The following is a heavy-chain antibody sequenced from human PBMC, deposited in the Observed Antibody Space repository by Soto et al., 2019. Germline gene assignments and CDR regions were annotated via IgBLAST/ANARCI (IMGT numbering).Heavy chain of an antibody. Sequence: EVQLVESGGGLVQPGGSLRLSCAASGFTFSSYEMNWVRLAPGKGLEWVSYISSSGSTTNYAEPVKGRFTISRDNAKNSLYLQMNSLRAEDTAVYYCATRSGGGGAFDIWGQGTMVTVAS. CDR1: GFTFSSYE. J-gene: IGHJ3*02. D-gene: IGHD3-10*01. CDR3: ATRSGGGGAFDI. V-gene: IGHV3-48*03. CDR2: ISSSGSTT.